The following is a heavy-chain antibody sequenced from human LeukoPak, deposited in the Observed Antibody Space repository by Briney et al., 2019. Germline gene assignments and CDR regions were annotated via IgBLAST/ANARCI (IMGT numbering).Heavy chain of an antibody. CDR2: IRNKANSYTT. D-gene: IGHD1-26*01. V-gene: IGHV3-72*01. J-gene: IGHJ4*02. CDR3: TDVGSTI. CDR1: GFTFSDHN. Sequence: GGSLRLSRAASGFTFSDHNMDWVRQAPGKGLEWLSQIRNKANSYTTFYAASVKGRFTISRDDSKSSLYLQMNSLKTEDTAVYYCTDVGSTIWGQGTLVTVSS.